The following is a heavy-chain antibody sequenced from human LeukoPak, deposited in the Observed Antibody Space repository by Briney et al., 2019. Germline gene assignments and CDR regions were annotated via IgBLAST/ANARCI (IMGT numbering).Heavy chain of an antibody. CDR1: GGSFSGYY. Sequence: SETLSLTCAVYGGSFSGYYWSWIRQPPGKGLEWIGEINHSGSTNYNPSLKSRVTISVDTSKNQFSLKLSSVTAADTAVYYCARDRLQLVPHLFDYWGQGTLVTVSS. CDR3: ARDRLQLVPHLFDY. J-gene: IGHJ4*02. V-gene: IGHV4-34*01. D-gene: IGHD6-13*01. CDR2: INHSGST.